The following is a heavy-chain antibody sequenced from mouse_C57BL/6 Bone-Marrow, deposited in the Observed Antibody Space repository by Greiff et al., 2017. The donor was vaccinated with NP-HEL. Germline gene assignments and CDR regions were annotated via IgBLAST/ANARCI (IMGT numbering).Heavy chain of an antibody. CDR2: INRYGGST. J-gene: IGHJ4*01. V-gene: IGHV5-2*01. CDR3: ARLLEDYAMDY. Sequence: EVHLVESGGGLVQPGESLKLSCESNEYEFPSHDMSWVRKTPEKRLELVAAINRYGGSTYYPDTMERRFIISRDNTKKTLYLQMSSLRSEDTALYYCARLLEDYAMDYWGQGTSVTVSS. CDR1: EYEFPSHD.